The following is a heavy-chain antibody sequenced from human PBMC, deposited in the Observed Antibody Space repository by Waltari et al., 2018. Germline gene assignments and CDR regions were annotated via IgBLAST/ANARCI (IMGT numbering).Heavy chain of an antibody. Sequence: QVQLQESGPGLVKPSETLSLTCTVSGGPLSSYYWSWIRQPPGKGLEWIGYIYYSGSTNYNPSLKSRVTISVDTSKNQFSLKLSSVTAADTTVYYCARAPPMVRGDNWFDPWGQGTLVTVSS. D-gene: IGHD3-10*01. V-gene: IGHV4-59*01. CDR2: IYYSGST. J-gene: IGHJ5*02. CDR3: ARAPPMVRGDNWFDP. CDR1: GGPLSSYY.